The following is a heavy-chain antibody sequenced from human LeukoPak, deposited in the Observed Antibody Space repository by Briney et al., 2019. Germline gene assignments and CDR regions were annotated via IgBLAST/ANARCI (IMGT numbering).Heavy chain of an antibody. CDR3: TIFGPLQWLVQGDAFDI. D-gene: IGHD6-19*01. CDR1: GFTFSSYG. CDR2: IRSKAYGGTT. Sequence: GRSLRLSCAASGFTFSSYGMHWVRQAPGKGLEWVGFIRSKAYGGTTEYAASVKGRFTISRDDSKSIAYLQMNSLKTEDTAVYYCTIFGPLQWLVQGDAFDIWGQGTMVTVSS. V-gene: IGHV3-49*04. J-gene: IGHJ3*02.